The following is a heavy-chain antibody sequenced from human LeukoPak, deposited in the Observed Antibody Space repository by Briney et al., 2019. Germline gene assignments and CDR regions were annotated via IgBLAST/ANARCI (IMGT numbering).Heavy chain of an antibody. CDR3: AKDEYCSSTSCYTGGGAWNWFDP. Sequence: GGSLRLSCAASGFTFDDYAMHWVRQAPGKGLEWVAFIRYDGSNKYYADSVKGRFTISRDNSKNTLYLQMNSLRAEDTAVYYCAKDEYCSSTSCYTGGGAWNWFDPWGQGTLVTVSS. J-gene: IGHJ5*02. CDR1: GFTFDDYA. V-gene: IGHV3-30*02. CDR2: IRYDGSNK. D-gene: IGHD2-2*02.